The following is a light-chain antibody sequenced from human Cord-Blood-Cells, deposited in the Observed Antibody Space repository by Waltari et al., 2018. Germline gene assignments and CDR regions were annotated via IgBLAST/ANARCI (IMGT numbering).Light chain of an antibody. CDR3: QSADSSGTYVV. V-gene: IGLV3-25*02. CDR2: KDS. Sequence: SYELTQPPSVSVSPAQTARITCTGDALPRQYAYWYQQQPGQAPVLVIYKDSERPSGIPERFSGSSSGTTVTLTISGVQAEDEADYYCQSADSSGTYVVFGGGTKLTVL. J-gene: IGLJ2*01. CDR1: ALPRQY.